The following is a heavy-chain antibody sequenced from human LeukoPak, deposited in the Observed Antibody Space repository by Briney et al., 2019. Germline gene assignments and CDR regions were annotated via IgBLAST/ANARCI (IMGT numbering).Heavy chain of an antibody. CDR2: ISSSGSTI. J-gene: IGHJ4*02. V-gene: IGHV3-48*03. D-gene: IGHD3-22*01. CDR3: ARGITMIVSL. CDR1: GFTFSSYE. Sequence: GGSLRPSCAASGFTFSSYEMNWVRQAPGKGLEWVSYISSSGSTIYYADSVKGRFTISRDNAKNSLYLQMNNLRAEDTAVYYCARGITMIVSLWGQGTLVTVSS.